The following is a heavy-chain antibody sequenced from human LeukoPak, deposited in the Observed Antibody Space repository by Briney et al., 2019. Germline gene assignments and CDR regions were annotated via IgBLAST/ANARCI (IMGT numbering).Heavy chain of an antibody. V-gene: IGHV1-69*13. D-gene: IGHD6-19*01. J-gene: IGHJ5*02. CDR1: GGTFSSYA. CDR2: IIPIFGTA. Sequence: ASVKVSCKASGGTFSSYAISWVRQAPGQGLEWMGGIIPIFGTANYAQKFQGRVTITADESTSTAYMELSSLRSEDTGVYYCARQYSSGWYGWLDPWGQGTLVTVSS. CDR3: ARQYSSGWYGWLDP.